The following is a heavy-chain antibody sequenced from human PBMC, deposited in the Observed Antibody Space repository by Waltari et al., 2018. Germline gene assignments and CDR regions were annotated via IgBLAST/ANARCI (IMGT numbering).Heavy chain of an antibody. CDR2: IWFDGSDK. CDR3: AKDAFGNTYLDF. V-gene: IGHV3-30*02. D-gene: IGHD2-2*02. Sequence: QVNVVESGGGVVQPVGSLRRPCPPSGYTFSNFRMHWVRQAPGKGLELVALIWFDGSDKFYADSVGGRFTISRDNSARTLYLDMDSLRLDDTAMYYCAKDAFGNTYLDFWGQGTLVTVSS. J-gene: IGHJ4*02. CDR1: GYTFSNFR.